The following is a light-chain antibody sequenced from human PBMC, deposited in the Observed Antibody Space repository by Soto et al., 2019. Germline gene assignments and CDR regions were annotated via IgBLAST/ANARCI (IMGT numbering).Light chain of an antibody. CDR1: QSISSW. Sequence: DIQMTQSPSTLSASVGDRVTITCRASQSISSWLAWYQQKPGKAPKLLIYDASSLESGVPSRFSGSGYGTEFTLTISSLQPDDFATYYCQQYNSYSGFGGGTKVEIK. V-gene: IGKV1-5*01. J-gene: IGKJ4*01. CDR2: DAS. CDR3: QQYNSYSG.